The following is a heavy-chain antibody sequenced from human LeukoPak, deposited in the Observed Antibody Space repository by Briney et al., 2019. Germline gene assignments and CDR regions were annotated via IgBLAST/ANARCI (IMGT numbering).Heavy chain of an antibody. CDR2: IYYSGST. V-gene: IGHV4-59*01. CDR3: ARAHLGKGSYYYYYMDV. D-gene: IGHD3-10*01. Sequence: PSETLSLTCTVSGGSISSYYWSWIRQPPGKGLEWIGYIYYSGSTNYNPSLKSRVTISVDASKNQFPLKLSSVTAADTAVYYCARAHLGKGSYYYYYMDVWGKGTTVTVSS. CDR1: GGSISSYY. J-gene: IGHJ6*03.